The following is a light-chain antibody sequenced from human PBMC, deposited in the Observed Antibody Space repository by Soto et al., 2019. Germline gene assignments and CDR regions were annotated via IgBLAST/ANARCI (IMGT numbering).Light chain of an antibody. CDR3: SSYTSSATRV. Sequence: QAVVTQPASVSGSPGQSITISCTGTSSDVGRYNYVSWYQQHPGKAPKLMIYDVSDRPSGVSTRFSGSRSGNTASLTISGLQAEDEADYYCSSYTSSATRVFGTGTKVTVL. CDR2: DVS. CDR1: SSDVGRYNY. J-gene: IGLJ1*01. V-gene: IGLV2-14*03.